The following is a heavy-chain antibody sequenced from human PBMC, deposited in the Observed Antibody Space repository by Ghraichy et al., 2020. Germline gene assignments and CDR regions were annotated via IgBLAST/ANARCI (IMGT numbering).Heavy chain of an antibody. J-gene: IGHJ6*02. Sequence: GESLNISCAASGFTFSSYAMSWVRQAPGKGLEWIAGIGGSGGYIYYADSVKGRFTISRDHSNNTLFLQMNSLRAEDTALYYCAKADTRWQQRPYGLDVWGQGTTVTVSS. V-gene: IGHV3-23*01. CDR3: AKADTRWQQRPYGLDV. D-gene: IGHD2-15*01. CDR2: IGGSGGYI. CDR1: GFTFSSYA.